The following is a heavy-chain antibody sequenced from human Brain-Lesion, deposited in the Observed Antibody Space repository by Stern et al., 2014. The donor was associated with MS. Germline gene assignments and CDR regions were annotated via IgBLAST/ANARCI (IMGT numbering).Heavy chain of an antibody. Sequence: QVQLQESGPGLVKPSETLSLTCTVSGGSISSSSYYWGWIRQPPGKGLEWIGSIYYRGRTYYNPSLKSRVAISMDQSKNQFSLRLSFVTAADTAVYFCAKLWLGELPESPFDYWGQGTLVTVSS. CDR2: IYYRGRT. CDR1: GGSISSSSYY. J-gene: IGHJ4*02. CDR3: AKLWLGELPESPFDY. D-gene: IGHD3-10*01. V-gene: IGHV4-39*01.